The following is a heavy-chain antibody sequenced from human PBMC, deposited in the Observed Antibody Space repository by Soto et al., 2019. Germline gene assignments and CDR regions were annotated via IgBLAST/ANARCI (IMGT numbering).Heavy chain of an antibody. CDR3: ARAAY. CDR1: GFTFSNNW. J-gene: IGHJ4*02. V-gene: IGHV3-7*01. Sequence: EVLLVESGGGLVQPGGSLRLSCAASGFTFSNNWMSWVRQAPGKGLEWVANIKEDGSEEDYVDSVKGRFTISRDNAKNSLYLQVNSLRAEDTAVYYCARAAYWGQGTLVTVSS. CDR2: IKEDGSEE.